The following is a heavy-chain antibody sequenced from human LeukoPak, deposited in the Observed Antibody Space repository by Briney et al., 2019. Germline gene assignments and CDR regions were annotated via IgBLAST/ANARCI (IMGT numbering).Heavy chain of an antibody. CDR1: GGSISSSSYY. Sequence: KPSETLSLTCTVSGGSISSSSYYWAWIRQPPGKGPEWIGSIYYSGSTYYNPSLKSRVTISVDTSKNQFSLKLSSVTAADTAVYYCARHDAIRPNWFDSWGQGTLVTVSS. CDR2: IYYSGST. V-gene: IGHV4-39*01. J-gene: IGHJ5*01. CDR3: ARHDAIRPNWFDS.